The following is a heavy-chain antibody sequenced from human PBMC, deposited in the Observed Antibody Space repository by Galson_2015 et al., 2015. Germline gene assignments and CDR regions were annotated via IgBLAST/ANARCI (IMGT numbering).Heavy chain of an antibody. CDR2: ISYDGSNK. CDR3: AKDRRGSGWYGGGMDV. V-gene: IGHV3-30*18. J-gene: IGHJ6*02. CDR1: GFTFSSYG. D-gene: IGHD6-19*01. Sequence: SLRLSCAASGFTFSSYGMHWVRQAPGKGLEWVAVISYDGSNKYYADSVKGRFTISRDNSKNTLYLQMNSLRAEDTAVYYCAKDRRGSGWYGGGMDVWGQGTTATVSS.